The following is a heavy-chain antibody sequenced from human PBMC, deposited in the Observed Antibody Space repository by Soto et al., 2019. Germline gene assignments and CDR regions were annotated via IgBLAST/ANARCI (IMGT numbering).Heavy chain of an antibody. CDR3: AKLVRGSGSYY. CDR1: GFPFSSYA. D-gene: IGHD3-10*01. Sequence: SLRLSCAASGFPFSSYAMSWVRQAPGKGLEWVSAISGSGGSTYYADSVKGRFTISRDNSKNTLYLQMNSLRAEDTAVCYCAKLVRGSGSYYWGQGTLVTVSS. V-gene: IGHV3-23*01. CDR2: ISGSGGST. J-gene: IGHJ4*02.